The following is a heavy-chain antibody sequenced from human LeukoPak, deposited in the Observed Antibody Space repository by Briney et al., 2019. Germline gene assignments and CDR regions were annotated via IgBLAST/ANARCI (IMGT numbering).Heavy chain of an antibody. Sequence: GASLRLSCAASGFTFSSYAMSWVRQAPGKGLEWVSAISGSGGSTYYADSVKGRFTISRDNSKNTLYLQMNRLRAEDTAVYYCAKGSALRATVTTLGYWGQGTLVTVSS. CDR1: GFTFSSYA. CDR2: ISGSGGST. V-gene: IGHV3-23*01. J-gene: IGHJ4*02. D-gene: IGHD4-17*01. CDR3: AKGSALRATVTTLGY.